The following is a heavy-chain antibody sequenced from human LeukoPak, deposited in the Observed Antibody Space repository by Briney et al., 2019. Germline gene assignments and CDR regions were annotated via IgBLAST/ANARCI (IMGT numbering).Heavy chain of an antibody. V-gene: IGHV1-69*13. Sequence: ASVKVSCKASGGTFSSYAISWVRQAPGQGLEWMGGIISIFGTANYAQKFQGRVTITADESTSTAYMELSSLRSEDTAVYYCAFDYGDTLFDYWGQGTLVTVSS. CDR3: AFDYGDTLFDY. CDR1: GGTFSSYA. J-gene: IGHJ4*02. D-gene: IGHD4-17*01. CDR2: IISIFGTA.